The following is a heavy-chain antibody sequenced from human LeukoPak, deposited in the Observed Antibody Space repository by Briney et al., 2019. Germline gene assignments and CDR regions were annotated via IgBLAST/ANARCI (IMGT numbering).Heavy chain of an antibody. J-gene: IGHJ4*02. V-gene: IGHV3-74*01. CDR3: AQSTLYYDFWSGYSNFDY. Sequence: GGSLRLSCAASGFTFSSYWMHWVRQAPGKGLVWVSRINSDGSSTSYADSVKGRFTISRDNAKNTLYLQMNSLRAEYTAVYYCAQSTLYYDFWSGYSNFDYWGQGTLVTVSP. D-gene: IGHD3-3*01. CDR1: GFTFSSYW. CDR2: INSDGSST.